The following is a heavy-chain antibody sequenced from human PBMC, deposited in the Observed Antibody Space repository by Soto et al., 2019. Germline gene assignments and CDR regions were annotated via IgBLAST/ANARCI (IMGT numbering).Heavy chain of an antibody. CDR2: IRSKTNNYAT. Sequence: PGGSLRLSCAASGLTFSDSAIHWVRQASGKGLEWVGRIRSKTNNYATTYAASVKGRFTISRDDSKNTAYLQMNSLKTEDTAVYYCTRAGILTTPYYFDYWGQGTLVTVSS. D-gene: IGHD2-21*01. CDR3: TRAGILTTPYYFDY. CDR1: GLTFSDSA. J-gene: IGHJ4*01. V-gene: IGHV3-73*01.